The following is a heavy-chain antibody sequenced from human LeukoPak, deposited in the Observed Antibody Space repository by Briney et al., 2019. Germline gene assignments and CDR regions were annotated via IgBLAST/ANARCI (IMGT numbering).Heavy chain of an antibody. V-gene: IGHV3-21*01. CDR1: GFTVSSNY. J-gene: IGHJ4*02. CDR3: ASDDGYNYMANY. D-gene: IGHD5-24*01. CDR2: ISSSSSYI. Sequence: GGSLRLSCAASGFTVSSNYMSWVRQAPGKGLEWVSSISSSSSYIYYADSVKGRFTISRDNAKNSLYLQMNSLRAEDTAVYYCASDDGYNYMANYWGQGTLVTVSS.